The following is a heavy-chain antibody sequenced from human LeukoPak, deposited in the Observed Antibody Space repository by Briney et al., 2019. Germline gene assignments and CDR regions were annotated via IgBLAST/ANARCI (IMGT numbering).Heavy chain of an antibody. CDR3: VRGYQLLPDAFDI. CDR2: ISYSGST. J-gene: IGHJ3*02. Sequence: PSETLSLTCTVSGDSISTYSWIYIRQPPGKGLEWIGNISYSGSTKYNPSLKSRVTISLDTSKNQFSLELSSVTAADTAVYYCVRGYQLLPDAFDIWGQGTMVTVSS. CDR1: GDSISTYS. D-gene: IGHD2-2*01. V-gene: IGHV4-59*01.